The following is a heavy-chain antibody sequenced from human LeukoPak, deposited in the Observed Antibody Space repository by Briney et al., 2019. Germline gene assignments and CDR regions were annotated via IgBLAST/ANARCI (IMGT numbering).Heavy chain of an antibody. J-gene: IGHJ4*02. CDR3: ASPSNYGSGSQLNY. V-gene: IGHV1-2*02. D-gene: IGHD3-10*01. Sequence: GASVKVSCMASGYTFTAYYMHWVRQAPGQGLEWMGWINPSSGGTNYAQKFQGRVIMTRDTSISTAYMELSRLRSDDTAVYYCASPSNYGSGSQLNYWGQGTLVTVSS. CDR2: INPSSGGT. CDR1: GYTFTAYY.